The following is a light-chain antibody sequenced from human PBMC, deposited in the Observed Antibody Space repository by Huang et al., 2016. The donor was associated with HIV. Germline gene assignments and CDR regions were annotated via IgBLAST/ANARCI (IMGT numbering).Light chain of an antibody. V-gene: IGKV1-39*01. CDR1: QSITTY. Sequence: DIQMTQSPSSLSASVGDRVNITCRASQSITTYLNWYQQKPGKAPKLLIYRASTLQSGVPSRVSGSVSGADFTLTISTLQPEDFATYYCQQSYSTLSMYTFGQGTKLEIK. CDR2: RAS. J-gene: IGKJ2*01. CDR3: QQSYSTLSMYT.